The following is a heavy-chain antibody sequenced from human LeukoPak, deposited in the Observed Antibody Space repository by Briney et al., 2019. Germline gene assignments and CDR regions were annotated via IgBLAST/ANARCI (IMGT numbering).Heavy chain of an antibody. CDR2: MNPNSGNT. CDR3: ARDTIFGGIWFDP. CDR1: GYTFTSYD. Sequence: ASVKVSCKASGYTFTSYDINWVRQAPGQGLGWMGWMNPNSGNTGYAQKFQGRVTMTRNTSISTAYMELSSLRSEDTAVYYCARDTIFGGIWFDPWGQGTLVTVSS. D-gene: IGHD3-3*01. J-gene: IGHJ5*02. V-gene: IGHV1-8*01.